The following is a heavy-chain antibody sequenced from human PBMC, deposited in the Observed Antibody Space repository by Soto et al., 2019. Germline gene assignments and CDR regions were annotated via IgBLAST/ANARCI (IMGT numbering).Heavy chain of an antibody. CDR3: AKDEPTFRAVPYYFDY. CDR2: ISGSGGST. D-gene: IGHD6-6*01. Sequence: GGSLRLSCAASGFTFSSYAMSWVRQAPGKGLEWVSAISGSGGSTYYADSVKGRFTISRDNSKNTLYLQMNSLRAEDTAVYYCAKDEPTFRAVPYYFDYWGQGTLVTVSS. CDR1: GFTFSSYA. V-gene: IGHV3-23*01. J-gene: IGHJ4*02.